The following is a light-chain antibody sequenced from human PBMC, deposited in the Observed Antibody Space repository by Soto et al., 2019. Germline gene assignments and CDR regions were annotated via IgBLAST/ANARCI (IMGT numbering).Light chain of an antibody. Sequence: EIVLTQSPATLSLSPGERATLSCRASQSVSSSLAWYQQKPGQAPRLLIYDASNRATAIPARFSGSGSGTDFTVTISSLEPEDVAVYYCLERTNWPYTFGQGTKLEIK. CDR2: DAS. CDR3: LERTNWPYT. CDR1: QSVSSS. J-gene: IGKJ2*01. V-gene: IGKV3-11*01.